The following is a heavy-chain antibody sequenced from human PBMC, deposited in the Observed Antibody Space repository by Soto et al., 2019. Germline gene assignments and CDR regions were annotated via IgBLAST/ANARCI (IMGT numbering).Heavy chain of an antibody. D-gene: IGHD6-13*01. CDR3: ARCIAAAGMGFEP. CDR2: IIPILGIA. Sequence: ASLKDYCNSSGYTFSSYTIICVRHSPGQGLEWIGRIIPILGIANYAQKFQGRVTITTDKSTNTAYMELSRLRSEDTAVYYCARCIAAAGMGFEPWGQGTLVTVSS. J-gene: IGHJ5*02. V-gene: IGHV1-69*02. CDR1: GYTFSSYT.